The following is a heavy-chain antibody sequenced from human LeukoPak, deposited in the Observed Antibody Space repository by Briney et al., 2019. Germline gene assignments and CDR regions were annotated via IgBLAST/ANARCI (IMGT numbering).Heavy chain of an antibody. CDR3: AKDPYHYDTSGYNGDY. CDR2: ISGSGGST. CDR1: GFTFSNYA. V-gene: IGHV3-23*01. J-gene: IGHJ4*02. Sequence: GGSLRLSCAASGFTFSNYAMSWVRQAPGKGLEWVSSISGSGGSTYYADSVKGRFTISRDNSKNTLFLQMNSLRAEDTAVYYCAKDPYHYDTSGYNGDYWGQGTLVTVSS. D-gene: IGHD3-22*01.